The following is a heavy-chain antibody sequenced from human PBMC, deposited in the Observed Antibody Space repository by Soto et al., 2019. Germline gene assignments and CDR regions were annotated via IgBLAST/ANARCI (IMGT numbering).Heavy chain of an antibody. CDR3: ARFFYGERGYYYYGMDV. J-gene: IGHJ6*02. CDR1: GFTVSSNY. V-gene: IGHV3-53*01. CDR2: IYSGGST. Sequence: LRLSCAASGFTVSSNYMSWVRQAPGKGLEWVSVIYSGGSTYYADSVRGRFTISRDNSKNTLYLQMNSLRAEDTAVYYCARFFYGERGYYYYGMDVWGQGTTVTVSS. D-gene: IGHD4-17*01.